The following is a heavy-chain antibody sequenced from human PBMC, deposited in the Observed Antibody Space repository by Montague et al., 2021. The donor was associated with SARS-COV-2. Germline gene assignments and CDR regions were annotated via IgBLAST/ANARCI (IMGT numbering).Heavy chain of an antibody. CDR3: ARVGRQQLVRLSGMDV. D-gene: IGHD6-13*01. V-gene: IGHV4-39*07. Sequence: SETLSLTCTVSGGSISSSSYYWGWIRQPPGKGLEWIRSIYYSGSTXYNPSLKSRVTISVDTSKNQFSLKLSSVTAADTAVYYCARVGRQQLVRLSGMDVWGQGTTVTVSS. CDR1: GGSISSSSYY. J-gene: IGHJ6*02. CDR2: IYYSGST.